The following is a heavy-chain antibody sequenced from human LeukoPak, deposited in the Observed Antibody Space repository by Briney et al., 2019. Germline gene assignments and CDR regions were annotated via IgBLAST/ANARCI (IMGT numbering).Heavy chain of an antibody. V-gene: IGHV4-30-4*01. CDR1: GGSISSGDYY. CDR2: IYYSGST. J-gene: IGHJ6*02. CDR3: ARDRRYYYGSGSYDLGMDV. D-gene: IGHD3-10*01. Sequence: PSETLSLTCTVSGGSISSGDYYRSWIRQPPGKGLEWIGYIYYSGSTFYNPSLKSRVTISVDTSKNQFSLKLSSVTAADTAVYYCARDRRYYYGSGSYDLGMDVWGQGTTVTVSS.